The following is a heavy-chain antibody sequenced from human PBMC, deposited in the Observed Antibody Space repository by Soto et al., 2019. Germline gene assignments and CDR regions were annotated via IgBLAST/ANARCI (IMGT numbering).Heavy chain of an antibody. CDR1: GFTFSSYG. D-gene: IGHD2-21*01. V-gene: IGHV3-30*18. CDR2: ISYDGSNK. J-gene: IGHJ4*02. CDR3: AHEVPGYYYFDY. Sequence: QVQLVESGGGVVQPGRSLRLSCAASGFTFSSYGMHWVRQAPGKGLEWVAIISYDGSNKYYADSVKGRFTISRDNSKNSLYLQMNTLRAGTTAVYYCAHEVPGYYYFDYWGQGTMVTVSS.